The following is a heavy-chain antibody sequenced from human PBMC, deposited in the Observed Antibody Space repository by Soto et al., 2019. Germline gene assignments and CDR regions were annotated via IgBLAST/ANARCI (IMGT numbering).Heavy chain of an antibody. Sequence: SETLSLTCTVSGGSISSGGYYWSWIRQHPGKGLEWIGYIYYSGSTYYNPSLKSRFTISLDTSKNQFSLKLSSVTAADTAVYYCARATRGENFDSWGQGTLVTVSS. CDR2: IYYSGST. D-gene: IGHD1-1*01. J-gene: IGHJ4*02. CDR3: ARATRGENFDS. CDR1: GGSISSGGYY. V-gene: IGHV4-31*03.